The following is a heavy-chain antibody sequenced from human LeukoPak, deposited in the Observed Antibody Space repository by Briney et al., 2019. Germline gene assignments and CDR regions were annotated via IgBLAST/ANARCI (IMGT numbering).Heavy chain of an antibody. Sequence: PGGSLRLSCVASGFTLSGYWMHWVRQAPGKGLVWVSCIKSDGSFTSIADSAKGRFTISRDNAKNTVYLQMNSLRAEDTAAYYCVRDNRSYNFDYWGQGTLVTVSS. CDR1: GFTLSGYW. CDR2: IKSDGSFT. V-gene: IGHV3-74*01. J-gene: IGHJ4*02. D-gene: IGHD1-26*01. CDR3: VRDNRSYNFDY.